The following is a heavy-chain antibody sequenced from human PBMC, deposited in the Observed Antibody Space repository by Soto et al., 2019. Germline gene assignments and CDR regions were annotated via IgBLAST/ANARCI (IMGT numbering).Heavy chain of an antibody. J-gene: IGHJ4*02. CDR3: AKDGTPFGSGNYWVWFDY. CDR2: ISGSGGTT. V-gene: IGHV3-23*01. D-gene: IGHD3-10*01. CDR1: GFTFRFYA. Sequence: EVQLLGSGGGLIQPGGSLRLSCAASGFTFRFYAMSWVRQAPGKGLEWVSGISGSGGTTYYADSVKGRFTISRDNSKNPLSLQMNSLRAEDTAVYYCAKDGTPFGSGNYWVWFDYWGQGTLVTVSS.